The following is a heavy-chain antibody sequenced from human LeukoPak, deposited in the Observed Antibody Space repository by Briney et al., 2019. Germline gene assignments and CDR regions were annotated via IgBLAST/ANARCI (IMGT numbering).Heavy chain of an antibody. CDR2: ITSSGGGT. D-gene: IGHD4/OR15-4a*01. V-gene: IGHV3-64D*09. Sequence: PGGSLRLSCSASVFSFSSSAMYWVRQAPGKGLEYVSGITSSGGGTDYADSVKGRFTISRDNSKNTVFLQMSSLSAEDTAVYYCTKRADYFFGFDIWGQGTMVTVSS. J-gene: IGHJ3*02. CDR1: VFSFSSSA. CDR3: TKRADYFFGFDI.